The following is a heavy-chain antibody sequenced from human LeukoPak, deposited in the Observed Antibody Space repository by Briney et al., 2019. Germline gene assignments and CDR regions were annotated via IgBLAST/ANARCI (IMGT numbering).Heavy chain of an antibody. D-gene: IGHD3-22*01. J-gene: IGHJ3*01. CDR1: GGSISSGSYY. V-gene: IGHV4-61*02. CDR2: IYTSGST. CDR3: ARGVVGITMIGGD. Sequence: SETLSLTCTVSGGSISSGSYYWSWIRQPAGKGLEWIGRIYTSGSTNYNPSLKSRVTISVDTSKNQFSLKLSSVTAADTAVYYCARGVVGITMIGGDWGQGTMVTVSS.